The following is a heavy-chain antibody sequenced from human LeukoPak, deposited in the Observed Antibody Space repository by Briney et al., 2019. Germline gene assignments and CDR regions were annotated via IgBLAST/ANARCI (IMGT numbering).Heavy chain of an antibody. Sequence: ASVKVSCKASGYTFTSYGISWVRQAPGQGLEWMGWISAYNGNTNYAQKLQGRVTTTTDTSTSTAYMELRSLGSDDTAVYYCARDSMWLPYDYWGQGTLVTVSS. CDR3: ARDSMWLPYDY. J-gene: IGHJ4*02. CDR2: ISAYNGNT. D-gene: IGHD6-19*01. CDR1: GYTFTSYG. V-gene: IGHV1-18*01.